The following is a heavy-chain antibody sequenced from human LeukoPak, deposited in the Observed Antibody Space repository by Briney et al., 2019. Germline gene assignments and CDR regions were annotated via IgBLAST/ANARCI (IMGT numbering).Heavy chain of an antibody. V-gene: IGHV3-23*01. D-gene: IGHD6-13*01. CDR1: EFTFSNYA. CDR2: ISASDGST. Sequence: PGGSLRLSCAASEFTFSNYAMSWVRQAPGKGLEWVSSISASDGSTYYADSVKGRFTVSRDNSKNTLYLHMNSLRAEDTAVYYCAKARLAATGTHFDYWGQGTLVTVSS. J-gene: IGHJ4*02. CDR3: AKARLAATGTHFDY.